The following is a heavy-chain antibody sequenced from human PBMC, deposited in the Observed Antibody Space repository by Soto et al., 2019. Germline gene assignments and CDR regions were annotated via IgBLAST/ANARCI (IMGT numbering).Heavy chain of an antibody. CDR2: MNPNTGNT. D-gene: IGHD6-6*01. V-gene: IGHV1-8*01. J-gene: IGHJ4*02. CDR1: GHTFYSHD. CDR3: ARGRADYNSWLGLDY. Sequence: ASVKVSCKASGHTFYSHDINWVRQAPGQGLEWMGWMNPNTGNTGYAETFQGRVSMTRDTSISTAYMELSSLRFEDTAIYYCARGRADYNSWLGLDYWGQGSLVTVSS.